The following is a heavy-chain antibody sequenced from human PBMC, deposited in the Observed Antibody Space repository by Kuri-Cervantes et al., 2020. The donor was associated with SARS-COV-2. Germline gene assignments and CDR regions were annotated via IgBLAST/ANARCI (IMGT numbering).Heavy chain of an antibody. J-gene: IGHJ5*02. D-gene: IGHD3-3*01. Sequence: SETLSLTCTVSGGSISSYYWSWIRQPAGKGLGWIGYIYYSGSTNYNPSLKSRVTISVDTSKNQFSLKLSSVTAADTAVYYCARERYDFWSGYYRWFDPWGQGTLVTVSS. CDR1: GGSISSYY. V-gene: IGHV4-59*01. CDR2: IYYSGST. CDR3: ARERYDFWSGYYRWFDP.